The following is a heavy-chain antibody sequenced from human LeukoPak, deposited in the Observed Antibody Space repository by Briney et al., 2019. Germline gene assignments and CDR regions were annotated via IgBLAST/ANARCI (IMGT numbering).Heavy chain of an antibody. CDR2: LSGSGITT. J-gene: IGHJ4*01. CDR1: GFTFSNSA. D-gene: IGHD6-19*01. V-gene: IGHV3-23*01. Sequence: GGSLRLSCAASGFTFSNSAMSWVRQAPGKGLEWVTTLSGSGITTYYADSVKGRFTISRDNSKNTLYLQMNTLRAEDSALYYCAKGIYSSGWSYFDYWGHGTLVTVSS. CDR3: AKGIYSSGWSYFDY.